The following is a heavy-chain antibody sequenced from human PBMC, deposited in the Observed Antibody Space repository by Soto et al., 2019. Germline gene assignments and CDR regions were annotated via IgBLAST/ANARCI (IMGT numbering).Heavy chain of an antibody. CDR2: IYYSGIT. CDR3: ARHGSN. CDR1: GVSISNSSYY. J-gene: IGHJ4*02. V-gene: IGHV4-39*01. Sequence: SETLSLTCTVSGVSISNSSYYWGWIRRPPGKGLEWIGTIYYSGITYYNPSLKSRVTISVDTSKNQFSLKLTSVTAADTAVYYCARHGSNWGQGTMVTVSS.